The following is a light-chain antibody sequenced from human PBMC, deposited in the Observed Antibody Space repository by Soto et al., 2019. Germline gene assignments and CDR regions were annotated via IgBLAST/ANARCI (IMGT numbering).Light chain of an antibody. CDR3: SSYTSSNTVV. CDR2: EVS. J-gene: IGLJ2*01. Sequence: QSVLTQPASVSGSPGQSITISCTGTSSDVGGYNYVSWYQQHPGKAPKLMIYEVSNRPSGVSNHCSASKSGNTASLTISGLQAEDEADDYCSSYTSSNTVVFGGGTKVTVL. V-gene: IGLV2-14*01. CDR1: SSDVGGYNY.